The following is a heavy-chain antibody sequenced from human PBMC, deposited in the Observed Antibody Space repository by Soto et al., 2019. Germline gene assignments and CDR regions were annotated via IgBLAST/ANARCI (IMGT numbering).Heavy chain of an antibody. CDR3: ARSRSSSVSADY. V-gene: IGHV4-39*01. Sequence: QLQLQESGPGLVKPSETLSLTCTVSGGSISSSSYYWGWIRQPPGKGLEWIGSIYYSGSTYYNPSLKSRVTISVDTSKNQCSLKLSSVTAADTAVYYCARSRSSSVSADYWGQGTLVTVSS. CDR1: GGSISSSSYY. J-gene: IGHJ4*02. CDR2: IYYSGST. D-gene: IGHD6-6*01.